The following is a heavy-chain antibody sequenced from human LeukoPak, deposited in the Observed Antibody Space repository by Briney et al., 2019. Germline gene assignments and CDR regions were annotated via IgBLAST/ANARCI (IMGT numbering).Heavy chain of an antibody. CDR2: INIDGSQR. J-gene: IGHJ4*02. V-gene: IGHV3-7*03. D-gene: IGHD3-16*01. Sequence: GGSLRLSGAASGFSFTTTWLTWVRQTPGKVLELVANINIDGSQRYHADSVKGRFTISRDNVKNTLYLQMNSLRVEDTAVYYCGRDLGWGALDHWGQGALVIVSS. CDR3: GRDLGWGALDH. CDR1: GFSFTTTW.